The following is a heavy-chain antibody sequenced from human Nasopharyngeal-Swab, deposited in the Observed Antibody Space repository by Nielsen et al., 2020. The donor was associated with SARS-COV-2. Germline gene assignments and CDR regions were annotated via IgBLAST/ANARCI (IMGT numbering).Heavy chain of an antibody. CDR1: GFSFSSYA. V-gene: IGHV3-30-3*01. CDR3: ARDSGAPMDV. J-gene: IGHJ6*02. Sequence: RRSLTLSCAASGFSFSSYAMHCVRQAPGKVLEWVAVIPYDGSNKYYADSVKGRFTISRDNSKNTLYLQMNSLRAEDTAVYYCARDSGAPMDVWGQGTTVTVSS. CDR2: IPYDGSNK. D-gene: IGHD3-10*01.